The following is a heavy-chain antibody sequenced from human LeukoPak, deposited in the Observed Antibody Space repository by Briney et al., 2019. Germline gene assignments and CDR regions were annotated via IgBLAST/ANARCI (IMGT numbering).Heavy chain of an antibody. J-gene: IGHJ5*02. V-gene: IGHV4-59*12. Sequence: SETLSLTCTVSGGSISSYYWSWIRQPPGKGLEWIGYIYYSGSTNYNPSLKSRVTMSVDTSKNKFSLKLSSVTAADTAVYYCARDSGTTGEVKFDPWGQGTLVTVSS. CDR1: GGSISSYY. CDR2: IYYSGST. CDR3: ARDSGTTGEVKFDP. D-gene: IGHD3-10*01.